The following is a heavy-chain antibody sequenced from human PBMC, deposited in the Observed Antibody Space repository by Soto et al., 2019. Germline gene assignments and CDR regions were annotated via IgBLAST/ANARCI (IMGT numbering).Heavy chain of an antibody. CDR2: ISYDGNNK. D-gene: IGHD2-2*01. J-gene: IGHJ4*02. CDR3: GRCSSTSCHLGADY. Sequence: QVQLVESGGGVVQPGRSLRLSCAASGFTFSNYAMHWVHQAPGKGLEWVALISYDGNNKYYADSVKGRFTISRDNSKNTLYLQMNSLRTEDTNVYYCGRCSSTSCHLGADYWGQGTLVTVSS. CDR1: GFTFSNYA. V-gene: IGHV3-30-3*01.